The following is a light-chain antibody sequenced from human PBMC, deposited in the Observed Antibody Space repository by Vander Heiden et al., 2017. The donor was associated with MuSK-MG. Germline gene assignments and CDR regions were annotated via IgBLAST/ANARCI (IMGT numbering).Light chain of an antibody. Sequence: SYVLTQPPSVSVAPGKTARITCGGNNIGRTSVHWYQQKPGQAPGRVSYYDSNRPAGMPGRFSASNSGNTATLTISPVEAGEDAYYYGQEEESSSDVVFGGGTKLTVL. J-gene: IGLJ2*01. CDR1: NIGRTS. CDR3: QEEESSSDVV. CDR2: YDS. V-gene: IGLV3-21*01.